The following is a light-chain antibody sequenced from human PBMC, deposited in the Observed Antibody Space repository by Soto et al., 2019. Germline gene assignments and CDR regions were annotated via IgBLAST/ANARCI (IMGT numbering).Light chain of an antibody. Sequence: DIQMTQSPSTLSASVGDRVTITCRASQSISSWLAWYQQKPGKAPKLLIYDASSLESGVPSRFSGSGSGTAFTLTISSLQPDDFATNYCQQYNSYPWTFGQGTKVEIK. CDR2: DAS. J-gene: IGKJ1*01. V-gene: IGKV1-5*01. CDR1: QSISSW. CDR3: QQYNSYPWT.